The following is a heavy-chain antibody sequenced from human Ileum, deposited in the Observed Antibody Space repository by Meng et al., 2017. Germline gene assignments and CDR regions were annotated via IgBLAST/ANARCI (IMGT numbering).Heavy chain of an antibody. Sequence: QVQLVQSGSELKKPGASVKVSCKASRYTFTNYDINGVRQAPGQGLEWMGWINTNTGNPTYAQGFTGRFVFSLDASVNTAHLQISTLTAEDTAVYYCATSGGGFDYWGQGALVTVSS. CDR1: RYTFTNYD. CDR3: ATSGGGFDY. J-gene: IGHJ4*02. D-gene: IGHD1-26*01. CDR2: INTNTGNP. V-gene: IGHV7-4-1*02.